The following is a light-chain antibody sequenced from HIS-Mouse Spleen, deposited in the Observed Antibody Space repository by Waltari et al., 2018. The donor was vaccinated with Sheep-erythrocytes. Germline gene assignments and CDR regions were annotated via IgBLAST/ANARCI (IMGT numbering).Light chain of an antibody. Sequence: AIQLTQSPSSLSASVGDRVPIACRASQGISSALAWYQQKPGKAPKLLIYDASSLESGVPSRFSGSGSGTDFTLTISSLQPEDFATYYCQQFNNYPRTFGQGTKVEIK. CDR2: DAS. J-gene: IGKJ1*01. V-gene: IGKV1D-13*01. CDR1: QGISSA. CDR3: QQFNNYPRT.